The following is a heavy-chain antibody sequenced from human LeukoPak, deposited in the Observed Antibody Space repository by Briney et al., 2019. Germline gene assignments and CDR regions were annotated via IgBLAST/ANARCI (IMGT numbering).Heavy chain of an antibody. CDR2: INAGNGNT. D-gene: IGHD3-22*01. CDR3: AIFYDSSAGFDY. V-gene: IGHV1-3*01. CDR1: GYTFTSYA. Sequence: ASVKVSCKASGYTFTSYAMHWVRQAPGQRLEWMGWINAGNGNTKYSQKFQGRVTITRDTSASTAYMELSSLRSEDTAVYHCAIFYDSSAGFDYWGQGTLVTVSS. J-gene: IGHJ4*02.